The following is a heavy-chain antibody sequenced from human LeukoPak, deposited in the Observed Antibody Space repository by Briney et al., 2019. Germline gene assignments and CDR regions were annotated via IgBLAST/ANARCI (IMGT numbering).Heavy chain of an antibody. CDR3: ARGLGDYNTDWFPVSGY. D-gene: IGHD3-9*01. V-gene: IGHV1-69*04. J-gene: IGHJ4*02. CDR2: IIPILGIA. Sequence: GASVKVSCKASGGTFSSYAISWVRQAPGQGLEWMGRIIPILGIANYAQKFQGRVTMTRDTSMSTAYMELSSLGSEDTAIYYCARGLGDYNTDWFPVSGYWGQGTPVTVSS. CDR1: GGTFSSYA.